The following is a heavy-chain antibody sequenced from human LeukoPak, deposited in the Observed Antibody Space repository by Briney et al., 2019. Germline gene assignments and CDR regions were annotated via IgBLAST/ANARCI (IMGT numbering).Heavy chain of an antibody. Sequence: SETLSLTCTVSGGSISSYYWSWIRQPPGKGLEWIGYIYYSGSTNYNPSLKSRVTISVDTSKNQFSLKLSSMTAADTAVYYCARAERWLQLIDYWGQGTLVTVSS. CDR1: GGSISSYY. CDR3: ARAERWLQLIDY. CDR2: IYYSGST. V-gene: IGHV4-59*01. D-gene: IGHD5-24*01. J-gene: IGHJ4*02.